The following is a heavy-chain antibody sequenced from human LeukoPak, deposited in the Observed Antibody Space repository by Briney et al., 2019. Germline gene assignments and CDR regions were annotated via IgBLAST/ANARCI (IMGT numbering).Heavy chain of an antibody. CDR2: ISYDGSNK. J-gene: IGHJ5*02. Sequence: PGGSLRLSCAASGFTFSSYGMHWARQAPGKGLEWVAVISYDGSNKYYADSVKGRFTISRDNSKNTLYLQMNSLRAEDTAVYYCAKGTPRRGYCSGGSCYRNWFDPWGQGTPVTVSS. V-gene: IGHV3-30*18. CDR3: AKGTPRRGYCSGGSCYRNWFDP. D-gene: IGHD2-15*01. CDR1: GFTFSSYG.